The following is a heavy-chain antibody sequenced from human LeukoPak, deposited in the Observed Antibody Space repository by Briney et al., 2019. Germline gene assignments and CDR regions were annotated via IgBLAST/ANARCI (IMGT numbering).Heavy chain of an antibody. CDR3: TTAGDGYNGDY. CDR2: IKRKTDGGTT. Sequence: GGSLRLSCAASGFTFSNAWMSWVRQAPGKGLEWVGRIKRKTDGGTTDYAAPVKGRFTISRDDSKNTLYLQMNSLKTEDTAVYYCTTAGDGYNGDYWGQGTLVTVSS. CDR1: GFTFSNAW. V-gene: IGHV3-15*01. J-gene: IGHJ4*02. D-gene: IGHD5-24*01.